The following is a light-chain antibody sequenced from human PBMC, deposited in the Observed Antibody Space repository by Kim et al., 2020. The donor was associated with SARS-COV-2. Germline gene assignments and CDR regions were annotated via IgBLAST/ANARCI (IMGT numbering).Light chain of an antibody. CDR3: QAWDSSTGV. V-gene: IGLV3-1*01. CDR2: QDS. J-gene: IGLJ1*01. CDR1: KLGDKY. Sequence: SMSPGQTASITCSGDKLGDKYACWYQQKPGQSPVLVIYQDSKRPSGIPERVSGSNSGNTATLTISGTQAMDEADYYCQAWDSSTGVFGTGTKVTVL.